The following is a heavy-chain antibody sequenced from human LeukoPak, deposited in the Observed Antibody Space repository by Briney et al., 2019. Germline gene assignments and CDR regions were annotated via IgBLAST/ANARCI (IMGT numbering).Heavy chain of an antibody. CDR2: ITSSSYI. J-gene: IGHJ4*02. D-gene: IGHD5-18*01. CDR1: GFTFGSYS. V-gene: IGHV3-21*01. CDR3: ASARGYNYGYEVWHDYYFDY. Sequence: GGSLRLSCAASGFTFGSYSMNWVRQAPGKGLEWVSSITSSSYIYYADSVKGRFTISRDNAKNSLYLQMNSLRAEDTALYFCASARGYNYGYEVWHDYYFDYWGQGTLVTVSS.